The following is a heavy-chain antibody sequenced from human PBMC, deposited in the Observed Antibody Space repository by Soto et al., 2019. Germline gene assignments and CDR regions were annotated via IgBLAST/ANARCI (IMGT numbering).Heavy chain of an antibody. CDR1: GHSIRTSSYY. V-gene: IGHV4-39*01. J-gene: IGHJ6*02. CDR3: ARHDWSRFYGMDV. Sequence: PSETLSLTCTVSGHSIRTSSYYWGWIRQSPGKGLEWIGSLHYSATIYYNPSLKRRVTMYLDTSKNQFSLRADSVTAADTAIYYCARHDWSRFYGMDVWGQGTTVTVS. CDR2: LHYSATI. D-gene: IGHD2-2*01.